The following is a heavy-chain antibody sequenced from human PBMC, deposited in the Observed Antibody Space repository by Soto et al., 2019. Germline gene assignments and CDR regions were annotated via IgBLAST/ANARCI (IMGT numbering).Heavy chain of an antibody. CDR1: GFTFSSYA. V-gene: IGHV3-30-3*01. D-gene: IGHD3-10*01. J-gene: IGHJ4*02. CDR3: ARDAVGSGSHEILNDY. Sequence: QVQLVESGGGVVQPGRSLRLSCAASGFTFSSYAMHWVRQAPGKGLEWVAVISYDGSNKYYADSVKGRFTISRDNSKNTLYLQMNSLRAEDTAVYYCARDAVGSGSHEILNDYWGQGTLVTVSS. CDR2: ISYDGSNK.